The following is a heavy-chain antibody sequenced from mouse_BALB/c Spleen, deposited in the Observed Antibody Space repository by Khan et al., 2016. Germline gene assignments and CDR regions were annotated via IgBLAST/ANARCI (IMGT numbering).Heavy chain of an antibody. Sequence: EVKLLESGGGLVQPGGSLKLSCAASGSAFSRYWMRWVRQAPGKGLEWIGGINPDNSTINYTPSLKDKFNFSRDNAKSTPYLQISNVRSEDTALXYCARGGGYGAMDYWGQGTSVTVSS. CDR2: INPDNSTI. D-gene: IGHD2-14*01. J-gene: IGHJ4*01. CDR3: ARGGGYGAMDY. CDR1: GSAFSRYW. V-gene: IGHV4-1*02.